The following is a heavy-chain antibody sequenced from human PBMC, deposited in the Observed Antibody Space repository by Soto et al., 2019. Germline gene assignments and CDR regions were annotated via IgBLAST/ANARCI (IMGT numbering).Heavy chain of an antibody. V-gene: IGHV1-2*02. CDR3: ARDRRVATYRIDV. D-gene: IGHD5-12*01. CDR1: GYTFTGSY. CDR2: INPNSGGT. J-gene: IGHJ6*02. Sequence: WASVKVSCKASGYTFTGSYMHWVRQAPGRGLEWMGWINPNSGGTNYAQKVQGRVTMTRDTSISTAYMELSRLRSDDTAVYYCARDRRVATYRIDVWGQGTTVTVS.